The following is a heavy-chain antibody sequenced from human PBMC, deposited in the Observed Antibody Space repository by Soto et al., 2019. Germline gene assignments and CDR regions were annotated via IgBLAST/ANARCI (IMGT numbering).Heavy chain of an antibody. J-gene: IGHJ4*02. Sequence: EVQLVESGGGLVQPGGSLKLSCAASGFTFSSCNMHWVRQAPGKGLEWVAYISGSTSTMFYADSVKGRFTTSRDNAKNSLFLQMHSLRDEDTAVYFCARGWRWLQEIFDYWGQGTLVTVSS. CDR1: GFTFSSCN. CDR2: ISGSTSTM. CDR3: ARGWRWLQEIFDY. V-gene: IGHV3-48*02. D-gene: IGHD2-21*01.